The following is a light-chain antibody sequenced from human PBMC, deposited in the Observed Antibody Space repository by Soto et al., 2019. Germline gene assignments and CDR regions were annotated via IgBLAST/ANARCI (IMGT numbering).Light chain of an antibody. CDR2: DAS. V-gene: IGKV1-33*01. CDR1: QDISNY. CDR3: QQYDSLPSIA. Sequence: DIQMTQSPSSLSASVGDRDTITCQASQDISNYLNWYQQKPGEAPKLLIYDASHLQTGVPARFSGSGSGTDFTFTISSLQPEDMATYYCQQYDSLPSIAFGQGTRLDFK. J-gene: IGKJ5*01.